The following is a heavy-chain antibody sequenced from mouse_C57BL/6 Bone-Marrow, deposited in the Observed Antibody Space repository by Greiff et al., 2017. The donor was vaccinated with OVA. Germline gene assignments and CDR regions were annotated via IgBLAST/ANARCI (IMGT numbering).Heavy chain of an antibody. V-gene: IGHV10-1*01. CDR2: IRSKSNNYAT. D-gene: IGHD4-1*01. Sequence: EVKLMESGGGLVQPKGSLKLSCAASGFSFNTYAMNWVRQAPGKGLEWVARIRSKSNNYATYYADSVKDRFTISRDDSESMLYLQMNNLKTEDTAMYYCVRLTGSNWYVDVWGTGTTVTVSS. CDR3: VRLTGSNWYVDV. J-gene: IGHJ1*03. CDR1: GFSFNTYA.